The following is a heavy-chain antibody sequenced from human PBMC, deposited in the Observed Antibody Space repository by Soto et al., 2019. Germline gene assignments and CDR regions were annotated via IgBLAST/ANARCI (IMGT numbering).Heavy chain of an antibody. V-gene: IGHV4-4*02. CDR2: IYHSGST. CDR3: ARGLHCSGGSCYKGDYYYYGMDV. CDR1: GGSIRSSNW. D-gene: IGHD2-15*01. Sequence: SETLSPTCAVSGGSIRSSNWWSWVRQPPGKGLAWIGEIYHSGSTNYNPSLKSRVTISVDKSKNQFSLKLSSVTAADTAVYYCARGLHCSGGSCYKGDYYYYGMDVWGQGTTVSVSS. J-gene: IGHJ6*02.